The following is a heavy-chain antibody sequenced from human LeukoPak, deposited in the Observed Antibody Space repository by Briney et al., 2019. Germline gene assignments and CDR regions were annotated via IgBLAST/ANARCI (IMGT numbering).Heavy chain of an antibody. Sequence: GGSLRLSCAASGYTFNSYAMSWVRQAPGKGLEWVSVISSSGVTTYYADSVKGRFTISRDNSKNTLYLQMNSLRAEDTAVYYCAKASYYDFWSGYNNYFDYWGQGTLVTVSS. J-gene: IGHJ4*02. CDR2: ISSSGVTT. CDR3: AKASYYDFWSGYNNYFDY. CDR1: GYTFNSYA. V-gene: IGHV3-23*01. D-gene: IGHD3-3*01.